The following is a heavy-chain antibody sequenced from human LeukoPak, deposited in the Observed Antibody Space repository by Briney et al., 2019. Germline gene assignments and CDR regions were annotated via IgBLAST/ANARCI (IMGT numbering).Heavy chain of an antibody. J-gene: IGHJ4*02. CDR3: ARDPTIFGVVIVPGY. Sequence: GGSLRLSCAASGFTFSSYAMSWVRQAPGKGLEWVANIKQDESEKYYVDSVKGRFTISRDNAKNSLYLQMNSLRAEDTAVYYCARDPTIFGVVIVPGYWGQGTLVTVSS. D-gene: IGHD3-3*01. CDR2: IKQDESEK. V-gene: IGHV3-7*01. CDR1: GFTFSSYA.